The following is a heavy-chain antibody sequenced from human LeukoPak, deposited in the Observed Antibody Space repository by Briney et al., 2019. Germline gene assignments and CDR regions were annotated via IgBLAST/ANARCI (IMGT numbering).Heavy chain of an antibody. CDR3: ARSGYCSSTSCTDYYYYGMDV. V-gene: IGHV1-2*02. D-gene: IGHD2-2*01. J-gene: IGHJ6*02. CDR2: INPNSGGT. Sequence: ASVKVSCKASGYTFTGYYMHWVRQAPGQGLEWMGWINPNSGGTNYAQKFQGRVTMTRDTSISTVYMELSRLRSDDTAVYYCARSGYCSSTSCTDYYYYGMDVWGQGTTVTVSS. CDR1: GYTFTGYY.